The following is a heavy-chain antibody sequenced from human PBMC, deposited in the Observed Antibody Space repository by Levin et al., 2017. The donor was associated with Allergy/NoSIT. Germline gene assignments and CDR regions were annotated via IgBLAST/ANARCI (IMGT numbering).Heavy chain of an antibody. CDR2: IDPSDSYP. Sequence: SFHFSCSLSPRSWLSWVRQMPGKGLEWMGKIDPSDSYPDYSPSFEGHVTISADRSISNAYLQWSSLTALDTAMYYCATPPGYCNTTRCYVGAFDIWGQGTIVTVSS. CDR3: ATPPGYCNTTRCYVGAFDI. V-gene: IGHV5-10-1*01. D-gene: IGHD2-2*01. J-gene: IGHJ3*02. CDR1: CSLSPRSW.